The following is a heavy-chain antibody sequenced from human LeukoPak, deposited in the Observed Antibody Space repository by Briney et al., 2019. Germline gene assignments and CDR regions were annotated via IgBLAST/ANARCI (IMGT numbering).Heavy chain of an antibody. J-gene: IGHJ1*01. D-gene: IGHD3-10*01. CDR2: INQSGST. V-gene: IGHV4-34*01. CDR1: GESFSGYY. CDR3: ARTLVRGAPGALPH. Sequence: PSETLSLTCAVYGESFSGYYWSWIRQPPGKGLEWIGEINQSGSTNYNPSLKSRVTISVDTSKNQFSLKLTSVTAADTAVYYCARTLVRGAPGALPHWGQGTLVTVSS.